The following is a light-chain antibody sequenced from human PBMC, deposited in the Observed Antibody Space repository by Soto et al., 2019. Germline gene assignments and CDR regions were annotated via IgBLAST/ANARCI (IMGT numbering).Light chain of an antibody. J-gene: IGLJ3*02. CDR3: CSYAGSSTYWV. CDR2: EVS. Sequence: QSVLTQPASVSGSPGQSITISCTGTSSDVGSYNLVSWYQQHPGKAPKLMTYEVSKRPSGVSNRFSGSKSGNTASLTISGLQAEDEADYYCCSYAGSSTYWVFGGGTKVTVL. CDR1: SSDVGSYNL. V-gene: IGLV2-23*02.